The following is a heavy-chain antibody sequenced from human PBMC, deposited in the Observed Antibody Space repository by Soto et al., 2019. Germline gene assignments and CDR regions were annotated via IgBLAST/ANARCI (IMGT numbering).Heavy chain of an antibody. CDR2: ISGSGGST. CDR3: AKAGDIVVVPAAAGDYYYMDV. Sequence: ESGGGLVQPGGSLRLSCAASGFTFSSYAMSWVRQAPGKGLEWVSAISGSGGSTYYADSVKGRFTISRDNSKNTLYLQMNSLRAEDTAVYYCAKAGDIVVVPAAAGDYYYMDVWGKGTTVTVSS. D-gene: IGHD2-2*01. CDR1: GFTFSSYA. J-gene: IGHJ6*03. V-gene: IGHV3-23*01.